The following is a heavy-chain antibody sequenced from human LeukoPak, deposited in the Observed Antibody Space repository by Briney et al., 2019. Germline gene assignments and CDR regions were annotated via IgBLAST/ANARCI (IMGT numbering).Heavy chain of an antibody. CDR1: GYTFTGYY. D-gene: IGHD1-20*01. CDR3: ARGITGTTVFDY. J-gene: IGHJ4*02. Sequence: ASVKVSCKASGYTFTGYYMHWVRQAPGQGLEWMGWINPNSGGTNYAQKFHGRVTISRDTSIRTAYMELSRLRSDDTAVYYCARGITGTTVFDYWGQGALVTVSS. V-gene: IGHV1-2*02. CDR2: INPNSGGT.